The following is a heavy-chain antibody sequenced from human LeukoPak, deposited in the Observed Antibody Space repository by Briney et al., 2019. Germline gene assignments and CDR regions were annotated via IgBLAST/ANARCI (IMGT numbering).Heavy chain of an antibody. V-gene: IGHV6-1*01. CDR3: ARDFRIAVAGTPNSGQSYYYYMDV. CDR1: GDSVSSNSAA. J-gene: IGHJ6*03. CDR2: TYYRSKWYN. Sequence: SQTLSLTCAISGDSVSSNSAAWNWIRQSPSRGLEWLGRTYYRSKWYNDYAVSVKSRITINPDTSKNQFSLQLNSVTPEDTAVYYCARDFRIAVAGTPNSGQSYYYYMDVWGKGTTVTVSS. D-gene: IGHD6-19*01.